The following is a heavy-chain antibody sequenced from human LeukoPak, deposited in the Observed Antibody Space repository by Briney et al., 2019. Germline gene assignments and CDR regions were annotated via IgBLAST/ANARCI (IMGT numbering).Heavy chain of an antibody. CDR2: I. V-gene: IGHV3-21*01. Sequence: INYADSVKGRFTISRDNAKNSLYLQMNSLRAEDTAVYYCARDRSPGNFDYWGQGTLVTVSS. CDR3: ARDRSPGNFDY. J-gene: IGHJ4*02. D-gene: IGHD3-10*01.